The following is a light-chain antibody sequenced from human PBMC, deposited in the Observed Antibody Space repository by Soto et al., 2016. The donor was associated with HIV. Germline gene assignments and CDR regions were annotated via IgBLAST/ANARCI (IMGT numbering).Light chain of an antibody. CDR2: AAS. Sequence: DIQLTQSPSSLSASVGDKVTITCRASQAIGNYLAWYQQQPGKVPKLLIYAASTLQSGVPSRFRGSGSGTDFALTISSLQPEDIGTYYCQKYNGPRALIFGGGTKGGDQT. CDR3: QKYNGPRALI. J-gene: IGKJ4*01. V-gene: IGKV1-27*01. CDR1: QAIGNY.